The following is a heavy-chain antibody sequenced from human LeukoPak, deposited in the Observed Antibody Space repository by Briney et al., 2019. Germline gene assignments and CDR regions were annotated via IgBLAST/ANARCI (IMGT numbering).Heavy chain of an antibody. D-gene: IGHD5-24*01. CDR3: ARDEMNWFDP. Sequence: SETLSLTCAVYGGSFSGYYWSWIRQPPGKGREWIGEINHSGSTNYNPSLKSRVTISVDTSKKQFSLKLSSVTAADTAVYYCARDEMNWFDPWGQGTLVTVSS. CDR2: INHSGST. V-gene: IGHV4-34*01. CDR1: GGSFSGYY. J-gene: IGHJ5*02.